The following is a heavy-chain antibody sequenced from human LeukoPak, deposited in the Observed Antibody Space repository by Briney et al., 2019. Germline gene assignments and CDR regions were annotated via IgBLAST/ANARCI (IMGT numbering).Heavy chain of an antibody. J-gene: IGHJ5*02. D-gene: IGHD2-2*01. CDR3: ARRDRYCSSTSCYGHRFDP. Sequence: SETLSLTCTVSGGSISSSSYYWGWIRQPPGKGLEWIGSIYYSGSTYYNPSLKSRLTMSVDTSKNQFSLKLSSVTAADTAVYYYARRDRYCSSTSCYGHRFDPWGQGTLVTVSS. CDR2: IYYSGST. V-gene: IGHV4-39*01. CDR1: GGSISSSSYY.